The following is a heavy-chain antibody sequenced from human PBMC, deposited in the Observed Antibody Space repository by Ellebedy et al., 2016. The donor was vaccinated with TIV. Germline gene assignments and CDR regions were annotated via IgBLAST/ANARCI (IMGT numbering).Heavy chain of an antibody. CDR3: ARGYGYGSGSPPYYYYYGMDV. CDR1: GYTFTSYG. J-gene: IGHJ6*02. CDR2: ISAYNGNT. D-gene: IGHD3-10*01. Sequence: AASVKVSCKASGYTFTSYGISWARQAPGQGLEWMGWISAYNGNTNYAQKLQGRVTMTKDTSTSTAYMELRSLRSDDTAVYYCARGYGYGSGSPPYYYYYGMDVWGQGTTVTVPS. V-gene: IGHV1-18*01.